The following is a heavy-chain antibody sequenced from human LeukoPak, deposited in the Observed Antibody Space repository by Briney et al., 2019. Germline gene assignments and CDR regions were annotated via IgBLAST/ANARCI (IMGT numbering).Heavy chain of an antibody. CDR3: AKDSSYFDYLFDY. Sequence: GGSLRLSCAASGFTFSSYGMSWVRQAPGKGLEWVAFIRYDGSNKYYADSVKGRFTISRDNSKNTLYLQMNSLRAEDTAVYYCAKDSSYFDYLFDYWGQGTLVTVSS. D-gene: IGHD3-9*01. CDR1: GFTFSSYG. CDR2: IRYDGSNK. V-gene: IGHV3-30*02. J-gene: IGHJ4*02.